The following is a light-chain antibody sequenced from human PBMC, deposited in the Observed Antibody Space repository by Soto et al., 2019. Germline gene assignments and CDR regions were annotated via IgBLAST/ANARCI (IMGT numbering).Light chain of an antibody. Sequence: QSALTHPPSASGSPGQSGTISCTETNSDVGGYHYVSWYQQYPGKAPKLLIYEVTNRPSGVPDRLSGLKSGNMAYVTVSGLQGDDAADYYCKSFAGSAKWVFAGGTQRTVL. J-gene: IGLJ3*02. V-gene: IGLV2-8*01. CDR3: KSFAGSAKWV. CDR2: EVT. CDR1: NSDVGGYHY.